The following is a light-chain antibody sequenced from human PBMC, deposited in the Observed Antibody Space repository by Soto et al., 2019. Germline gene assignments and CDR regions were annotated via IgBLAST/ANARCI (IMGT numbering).Light chain of an antibody. CDR1: QSVSSN. CDR3: KQYNNWPYT. CDR2: GAS. J-gene: IGKJ2*01. V-gene: IGKV3-15*01. Sequence: EIVMTQSPATLAVSPGERAALSCTARQSVSSNFAWYQQKPGQAPRLLIYGASSRATGTPARFSGSGSGTEFTITISSLQSEDFAVYYFKQYNNWPYTFGLGTKLEMK.